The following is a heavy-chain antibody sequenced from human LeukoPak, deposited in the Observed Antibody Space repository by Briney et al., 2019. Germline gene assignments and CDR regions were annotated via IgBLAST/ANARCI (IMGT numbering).Heavy chain of an antibody. Sequence: GGSLRLSCAASGFTFSTHWMSWVRQAPGKGPEWVANIKEDGSEAYYMDSVRGRFTISRDNAETSLHLQMDSLRAEDTAAYYCFRDDGPGTWGQGTLVTVSS. V-gene: IGHV3-7*01. CDR2: IKEDGSEA. D-gene: IGHD3-10*01. CDR3: FRDDGPGT. J-gene: IGHJ5*02. CDR1: GFTFSTHW.